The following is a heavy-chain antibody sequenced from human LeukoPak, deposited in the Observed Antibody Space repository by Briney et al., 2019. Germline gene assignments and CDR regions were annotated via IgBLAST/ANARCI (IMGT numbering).Heavy chain of an antibody. CDR3: ATESIGRHYDY. J-gene: IGHJ4*02. D-gene: IGHD3-3*02. V-gene: IGHV3-21*01. Sequence: GGSLRLSCAASGFSFSSYGFNWVRQAPGKGLEWVSSIGPTGTDTYHADSVKGRFTISRDNAKNSLYLQMDSLRAEDTAVYYCATESIGRHYDYWGQGTLLTVSS. CDR1: GFSFSSYG. CDR2: IGPTGTDT.